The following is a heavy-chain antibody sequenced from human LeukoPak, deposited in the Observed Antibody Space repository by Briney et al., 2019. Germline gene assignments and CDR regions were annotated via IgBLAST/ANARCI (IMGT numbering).Heavy chain of an antibody. D-gene: IGHD3-22*01. Sequence: QAGGSLRLSCAASGFTVSSNDMSWVRQAPGKGLEWVSVIYSGGSTYYADSVKGRFTISRDNSKNTLYLQMNSLRAEDTAVYYCARAQYYYDSSGYHYWGQGTLATVSS. CDR3: ARAQYYYDSSGYHY. V-gene: IGHV3-66*01. J-gene: IGHJ4*02. CDR1: GFTVSSND. CDR2: IYSGGST.